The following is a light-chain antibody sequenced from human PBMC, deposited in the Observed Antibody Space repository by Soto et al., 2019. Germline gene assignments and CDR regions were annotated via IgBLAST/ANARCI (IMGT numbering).Light chain of an antibody. CDR2: GAS. J-gene: IGKJ1*01. CDR3: QQYGSSPRT. Sequence: IVMTQSPATLSVSPGERATLSCRATQSVSTNLAWYQQKPGQAPRLLIYGASTRATGIPARFSGSGSGTEFTLTISSLQSEDFAVYYCQQYGSSPRTFGQGTKVDI. CDR1: QSVSTN. V-gene: IGKV3-15*01.